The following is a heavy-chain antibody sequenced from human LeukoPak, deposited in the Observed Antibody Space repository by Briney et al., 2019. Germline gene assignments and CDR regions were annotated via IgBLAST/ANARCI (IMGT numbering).Heavy chain of an antibody. D-gene: IGHD3-3*01. CDR1: GFTFSSYG. CDR3: AGFDDFWSGYTPQGAFDI. J-gene: IGHJ3*02. V-gene: IGHV3-30*02. CDR2: IRYDGSNK. Sequence: GGSLRLSCAASGFTFSSYGMHWVRQAPGKGLDWVAFIRYDGSNKYYADSVKGRFTISRDNSKNTLYLQMNSLRAEDTAVYYCAGFDDFWSGYTPQGAFDIWGQGTMVTVSS.